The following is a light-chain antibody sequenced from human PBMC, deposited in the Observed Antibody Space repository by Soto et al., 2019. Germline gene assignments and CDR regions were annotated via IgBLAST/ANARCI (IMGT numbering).Light chain of an antibody. Sequence: DIQMTQSPSSLSASVGDRVTITCQASQDISNYLNWYQQKPGKAPKLLIYDASNLETGVPSRFSGSGSGTDFTFTISSLQPEDIAIYYCQQYDNLLPFTFGPGTKVDIK. V-gene: IGKV1-33*01. CDR3: QQYDNLLPFT. CDR2: DAS. J-gene: IGKJ3*01. CDR1: QDISNY.